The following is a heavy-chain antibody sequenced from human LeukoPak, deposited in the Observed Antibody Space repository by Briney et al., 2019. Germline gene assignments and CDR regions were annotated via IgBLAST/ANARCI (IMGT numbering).Heavy chain of an antibody. Sequence: GGSLRLSCAASGFTFSSYSMNWVRQAPGKGLEWVSSISSSSSYIYYADSVKGRFTISRDNSKNTLYLQMNSLRAEDTAVYYCARDLYNYFDYWGQGTLVTVSS. CDR1: GFTFSSYS. J-gene: IGHJ4*02. CDR2: ISSSSSYI. D-gene: IGHD1-14*01. V-gene: IGHV3-21*01. CDR3: ARDLYNYFDY.